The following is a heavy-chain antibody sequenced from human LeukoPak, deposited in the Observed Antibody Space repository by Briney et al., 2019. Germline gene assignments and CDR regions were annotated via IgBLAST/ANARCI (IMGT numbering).Heavy chain of an antibody. V-gene: IGHV3-30*18. D-gene: IGHD2-2*01. J-gene: IGHJ4*02. CDR3: AKDRAGVVVPAAGDLDY. CDR1: GFTFSSYG. CDR2: ISYDGSNK. Sequence: PGRSLRLSCAASGFTFSSYGMHWVRQAPGKGLEWVAVISYDGSNKYYADSVKGRFTISRDNSKNTLYLQMNSLRAEDTAVYYCAKDRAGVVVPAAGDLDYWGQGSLVTVSS.